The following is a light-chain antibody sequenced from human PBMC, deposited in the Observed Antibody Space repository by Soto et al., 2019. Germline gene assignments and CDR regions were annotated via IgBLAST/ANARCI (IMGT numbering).Light chain of an antibody. J-gene: IGLJ2*01. V-gene: IGLV2-14*01. CDR1: SSDVGGYNY. CDR2: DVS. CDR3: SSYTSSSTLVV. Sequence: QSALTQPASVSGSPGQSITISCTGTSSDVGGYNYVSWYQQHPGKAPKLMIYDVSNRPSGVSNRFSGSKSGNTASLTISGVQADGEADYYCSSYTSSSTLVVFGGGATLTVL.